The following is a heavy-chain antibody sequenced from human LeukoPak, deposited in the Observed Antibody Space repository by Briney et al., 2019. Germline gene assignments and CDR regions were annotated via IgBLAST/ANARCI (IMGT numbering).Heavy chain of an antibody. CDR2: ISSTSNPI. CDR1: GFTFSNYN. D-gene: IGHD1-26*01. V-gene: IGHV3-48*02. CDR3: ARAGVGARFEDY. J-gene: IGHJ4*02. Sequence: PGGSLRPSCAASGFTFSNYNMNWVRQAPGKGLEWLSYISSTSNPIYYADSVKGRFTISRDNAKNSLYLQMNSLRDEDTAVYYCARAGVGARFEDYWGQGTLVTVSS.